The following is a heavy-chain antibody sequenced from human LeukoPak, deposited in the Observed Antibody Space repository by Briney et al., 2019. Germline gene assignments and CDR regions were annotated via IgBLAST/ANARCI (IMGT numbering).Heavy chain of an antibody. CDR2: ISGRADGT. CDR1: GFNFNSHA. Sequence: PGGSLRLSCTASGFNFNSHAMSWVRQAPGKGLEWVSAISGRADGTYYADSVRGRFTISRDNSKNTLYLQMNSLRAEDTAVYYCAKDQDYYGSGSYYNGEYFQHWGQGTLVTVSS. D-gene: IGHD3-10*01. J-gene: IGHJ1*01. V-gene: IGHV3-23*01. CDR3: AKDQDYYGSGSYYNGEYFQH.